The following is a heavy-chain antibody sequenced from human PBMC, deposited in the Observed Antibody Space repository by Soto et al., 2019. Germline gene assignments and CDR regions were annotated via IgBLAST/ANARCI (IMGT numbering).Heavy chain of an antibody. CDR1: GFTFSSYA. J-gene: IGHJ4*02. D-gene: IGHD2-21*01. CDR2: IRGSGDIT. V-gene: IGHV3-23*01. CDR3: AKSRSIGPHCSGDCYFDY. Sequence: HPGGSLRLSCAASGFTFSSYAMSWVRQAPGKGLEWVSAIRGSGDITHYAESVKGRFTISRDNSKITLYLQMNSLRADDTAIYYCAKSRSIGPHCSGDCYFDYWGQGTQVTVSS.